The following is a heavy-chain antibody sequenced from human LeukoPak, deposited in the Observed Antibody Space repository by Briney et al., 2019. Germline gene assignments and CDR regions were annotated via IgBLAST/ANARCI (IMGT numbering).Heavy chain of an antibody. J-gene: IGHJ3*02. D-gene: IGHD1-26*01. CDR2: INSRSSTI. V-gene: IGHV3-48*01. Sequence: GGSLRLSCAASRFTFSNYGVNWVRQAPGKGLEWVSYINSRSSTIYYADSVRGRFTISRDDAKNSLYLQMNSLKAEDTAIYYCAREVGTPQAFDIWGQGTMVTVSS. CDR3: AREVGTPQAFDI. CDR1: RFTFSNYG.